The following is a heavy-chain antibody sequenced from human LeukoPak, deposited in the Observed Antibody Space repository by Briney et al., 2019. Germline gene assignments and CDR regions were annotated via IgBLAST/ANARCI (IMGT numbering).Heavy chain of an antibody. J-gene: IGHJ6*02. D-gene: IGHD3-22*01. CDR2: ISSSSSYI. V-gene: IGHV3-21*01. CDR3: ARDHQNSKRSYYYDSSGARGYGMDV. Sequence: GGSLRLSCAASGFTFSSYSMNWVRQAPGKGLEWVSSISSSSSYIYYADSVKGRFTISRDNAKNSLYLQMNSLRAEDTAVYYCARDHQNSKRSYYYDSSGARGYGMDVWGQGTTVTVSS. CDR1: GFTFSSYS.